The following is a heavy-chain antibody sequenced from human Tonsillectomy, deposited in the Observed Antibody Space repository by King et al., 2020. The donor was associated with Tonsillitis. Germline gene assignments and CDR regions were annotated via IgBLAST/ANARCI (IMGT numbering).Heavy chain of an antibody. Sequence: VQLVESGGGLVQPGGSLRLSCAASGFTFSTYDMHWVRQGTGKGLQWVSAINSAGDTYYPGSVKGRFTISRENAKNSLYLQMNSLRAGDTAGYYCARGIYSSSWYRPYYYYMDVWGKGTTVTVSS. CDR3: ARGIYSSSWYRPYYYYMDV. J-gene: IGHJ6*03. D-gene: IGHD6-13*01. CDR2: INSAGDT. CDR1: GFTFSTYD. V-gene: IGHV3-13*04.